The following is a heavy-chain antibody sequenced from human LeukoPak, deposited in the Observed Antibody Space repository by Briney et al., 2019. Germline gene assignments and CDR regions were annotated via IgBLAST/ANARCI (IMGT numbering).Heavy chain of an antibody. J-gene: IGHJ6*02. V-gene: IGHV1-46*01. Sequence: ASVKVSCTASGYTFTSYDINWVRQATGQGLEWMGIINPSGGSTSYAQKFQGRVTMTRDTSTSTVYMELSSLRSEDTAVYYCARGLYCSSTSCYSGAYYGMDVWGQGTTVTVSS. D-gene: IGHD2-2*01. CDR1: GYTFTSYD. CDR2: INPSGGST. CDR3: ARGLYCSSTSCYSGAYYGMDV.